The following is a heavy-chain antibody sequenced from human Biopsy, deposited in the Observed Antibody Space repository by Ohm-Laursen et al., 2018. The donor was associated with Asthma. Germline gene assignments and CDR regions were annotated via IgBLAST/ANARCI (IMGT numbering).Heavy chain of an antibody. V-gene: IGHV4-31*11. CDR2: IYYGGST. Sequence: TLSFTCAVSYGSITSGGYYWTWIRQHPGKGLEWIGFIYYGGSTYYNPSLKSRVSISIDTSKNQFSLKLSSVTAADTAVYYCARAQDYYDSRGYYRSFDYWGQGTLVTVSS. D-gene: IGHD3-22*01. CDR3: ARAQDYYDSRGYYRSFDY. CDR1: YGSITSGGYY. J-gene: IGHJ4*02.